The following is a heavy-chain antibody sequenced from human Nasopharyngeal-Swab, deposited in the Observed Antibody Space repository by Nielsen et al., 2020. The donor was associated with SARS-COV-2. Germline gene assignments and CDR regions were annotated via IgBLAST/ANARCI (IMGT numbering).Heavy chain of an antibody. CDR1: GFTLGNYW. Sequence: GESLKISCAASGFTLGNYWMSWFRQAPGKGLEWVGFIRSKAYGGTTEYAASVKGRFTISRDDSKSIAYLQMNSLKTEDTAVYYCTRNDFWSGYYTDYWGQGTLVTVSS. D-gene: IGHD3-3*01. J-gene: IGHJ4*02. CDR3: TRNDFWSGYYTDY. CDR2: IRSKAYGGTT. V-gene: IGHV3-49*03.